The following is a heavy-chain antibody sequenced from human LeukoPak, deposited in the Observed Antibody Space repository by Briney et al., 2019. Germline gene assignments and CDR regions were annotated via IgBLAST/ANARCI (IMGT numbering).Heavy chain of an antibody. Sequence: GASVKVSCKSSGYTFTNFGVTWVRRAPGQGLEWLGWISAYNGHTNYAQNLQGRVSMTTDTSATTAYLELTNLRSDGTAVYYCAGRTGGFGKSGFDLWGQGTLVTVSS. CDR2: ISAYNGHT. CDR1: GYTFTNFG. V-gene: IGHV1-18*01. D-gene: IGHD3-10*01. J-gene: IGHJ5*02. CDR3: AGRTGGFGKSGFDL.